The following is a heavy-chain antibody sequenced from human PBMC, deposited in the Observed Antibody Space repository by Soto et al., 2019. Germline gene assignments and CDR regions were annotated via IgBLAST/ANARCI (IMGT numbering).Heavy chain of an antibody. V-gene: IGHV3-30-3*01. D-gene: IGHD4-4*01. CDR1: GFTLSSYA. CDR3: ARDSFPTTTKGHGVYLYYGVDV. Sequence: GGSLRLSCAASGFTLSSYAMHWVRQAPGKGLEWVAVISYDGSNKYYADSVKGRFTISRDNSRNTLYLQMNSLRAEDTAVFYCARDSFPTTTKGHGVYLYYGVDVWGQGTTVTVS. CDR2: ISYDGSNK. J-gene: IGHJ6*02.